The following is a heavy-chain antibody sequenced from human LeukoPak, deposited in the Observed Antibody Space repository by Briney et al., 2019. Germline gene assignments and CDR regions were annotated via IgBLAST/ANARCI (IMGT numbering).Heavy chain of an antibody. CDR3: ARDTLGATFPGAFDI. D-gene: IGHD1-26*01. V-gene: IGHV4-39*07. CDR1: GFTFSSYS. CDR2: MYYSGST. Sequence: PGGSLRLSCAASGFTFSSYSMNWVRQAPGKGLEWIGSMYYSGSTYYNPSLKSRVTISGDTSKNQFSLKLSSVTAADTAVYYCARDTLGATFPGAFDIWGQGTMVTVSS. J-gene: IGHJ3*02.